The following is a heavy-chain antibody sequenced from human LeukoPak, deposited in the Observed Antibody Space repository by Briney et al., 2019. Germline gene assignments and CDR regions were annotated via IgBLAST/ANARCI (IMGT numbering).Heavy chain of an antibody. J-gene: IGHJ4*02. CDR2: INPHSGYT. Sequence: ASVKVSCKASGYTFTDYYMHWVRQAPGQGLEWMGWINPHSGYTDHAQGFQGRVTMTRDKSISTAYMEMKRLEADDTAVYYCAGGMDSGPDFFDYWGLGTLVTVSS. CDR3: AGGMDSGPDFFDY. CDR1: GYTFTDYY. V-gene: IGHV1-2*02. D-gene: IGHD1-26*01.